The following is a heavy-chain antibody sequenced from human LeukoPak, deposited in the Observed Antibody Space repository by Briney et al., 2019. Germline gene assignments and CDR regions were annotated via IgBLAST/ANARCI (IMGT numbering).Heavy chain of an antibody. D-gene: IGHD1-7*01. Sequence: GGSLRLSCAASGLTVSSYEMNWVRQAPGKGLEWVSYIGTGGTTLYADSVKGRFTISRDDAKNSLYLQMSSLRAEDTAVYYCARDSELTGDRSEYWGQGTLVTVSS. J-gene: IGHJ4*02. CDR3: ARDSELTGDRSEY. CDR2: IGTGGTT. V-gene: IGHV3-48*03. CDR1: GLTVSSYE.